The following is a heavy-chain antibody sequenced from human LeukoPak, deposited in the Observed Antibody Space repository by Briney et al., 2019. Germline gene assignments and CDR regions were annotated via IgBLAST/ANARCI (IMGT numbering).Heavy chain of an antibody. CDR2: IYPGDSDT. CDR1: GYSFTSYW. D-gene: IGHD6-6*01. V-gene: IGHV5-51*01. J-gene: IGHJ6*03. CDR3: ARASPPEYSSSSAYYYYYYMDV. Sequence: GESLKISCKGSGYSFTSYWIGWVRQMPGKGLEWMGIIYPGDSDTRYSPSFQGQVTISADKSISTAYLQWSSLKASDTAMYYCARASPPEYSSSSAYYYYYYMDVWGKGTTVTVSS.